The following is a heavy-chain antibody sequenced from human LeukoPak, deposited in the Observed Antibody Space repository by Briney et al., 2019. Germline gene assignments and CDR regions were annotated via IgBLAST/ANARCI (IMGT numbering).Heavy chain of an antibody. CDR1: GFTVSSNY. V-gene: IGHV3-53*04. J-gene: IGHJ4*02. Sequence: GGSLRLSCAASGFTVSSNYMSWVRQAPGKGLEWVSVIYSGGSTYYADSVKGRFTISRHNSKNTLYLQMNSLRAEDTAVYYCAREGTYYDSSGYHFPIDYWGQGTPVTVSS. CDR3: AREGTYYDSSGYHFPIDY. D-gene: IGHD3-22*01. CDR2: IYSGGST.